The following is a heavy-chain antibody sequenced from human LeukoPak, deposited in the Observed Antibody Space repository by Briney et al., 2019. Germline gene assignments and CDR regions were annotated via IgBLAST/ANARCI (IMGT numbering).Heavy chain of an antibody. V-gene: IGHV4-61*02. CDR3: ARDTVEMATIDY. J-gene: IGHJ4*02. CDR1: GGSISSGSYY. D-gene: IGHD5-24*01. CDR2: IYTSGST. Sequence: PSQTQSLTCTVSGGSISSGSYYWSWIRQPAGKGLEWIGRIYTSGSTNYNPSLKSRVTISVDTSKNQFSLKLSSVTAADTAVYYCARDTVEMATIDYWGQGTLVTVSS.